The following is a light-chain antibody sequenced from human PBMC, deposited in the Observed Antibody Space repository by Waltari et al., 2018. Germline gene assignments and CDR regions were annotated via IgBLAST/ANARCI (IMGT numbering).Light chain of an antibody. CDR1: AGAVTSGNY. V-gene: IGLV7-43*01. J-gene: IGLJ3*02. CDR2: STT. Sequence: QTVVTQEPSLTVSPGGAVTLTCASSAGAVTSGNYPNWIQQKPGQVPRSLIHSTTNRHSWTPARFSGSLRGGKAALTLSGGQPEDEAEYYCLLYDGSDQVFGGGTKLTVL. CDR3: LLYDGSDQV.